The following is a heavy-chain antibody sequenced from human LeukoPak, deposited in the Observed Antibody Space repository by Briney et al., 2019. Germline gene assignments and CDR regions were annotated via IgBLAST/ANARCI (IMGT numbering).Heavy chain of an antibody. D-gene: IGHD3-10*01. Sequence: GGSLRLSCAASGFTFSSYAMHWVRQAPGKGLEWVAVISYDGSNKYYADSVKGRFTISRDNAKNSLYLQMNSLRAEDTALYYCAKDSYEGFGELMLIDYWGQGTLVTVSS. CDR1: GFTFSSYA. V-gene: IGHV3-30-3*01. CDR2: ISYDGSNK. CDR3: AKDSYEGFGELMLIDY. J-gene: IGHJ4*02.